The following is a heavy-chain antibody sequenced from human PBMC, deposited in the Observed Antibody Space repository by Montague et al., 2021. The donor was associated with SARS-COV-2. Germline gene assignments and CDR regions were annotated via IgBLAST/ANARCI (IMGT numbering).Heavy chain of an antibody. D-gene: IGHD3-22*01. J-gene: IGHJ5*02. CDR3: AKGYYDSSGYFNWFDP. V-gene: IGHV3-13*01. CDR1: GFTFSSYD. CDR2: IGTAGDT. Sequence: SLRLSCAASGFTFSSYDMHWVRQATGNGLEWVSAIGTAGDTYYPGSVTGRFTISRENAKNSLYLQMNSLRAGDTAVYYCAKGYYDSSGYFNWFDPWGQGTLVTVSS.